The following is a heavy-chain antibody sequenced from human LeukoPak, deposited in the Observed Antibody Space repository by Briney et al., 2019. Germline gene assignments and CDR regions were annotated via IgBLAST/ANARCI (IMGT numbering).Heavy chain of an antibody. Sequence: SETLSLTCTVSGGSISSYYWSWIRQPPGKGLEWIGYIYYSGSTNYNPSLKRRVTMSVDTSKNQFSLKLSSVTAADTAVYYCARWAYSTDWYQYFDKWGQGTLVTVSS. D-gene: IGHD6-19*01. CDR1: GGSISSYY. V-gene: IGHV4-59*08. CDR3: ARWAYSTDWYQYFDK. J-gene: IGHJ4*02. CDR2: IYYSGST.